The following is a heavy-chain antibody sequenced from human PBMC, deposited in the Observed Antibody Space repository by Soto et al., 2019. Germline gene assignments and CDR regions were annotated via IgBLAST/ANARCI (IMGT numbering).Heavy chain of an antibody. Sequence: QVQLVQSGAEVMKPGASVKVSCKASGYTFTGYYMHWVRQAPGQGLEWMGWINPNSGGTNYAQKFQGRVTMTRDTFISTAYMELSRLRSDDTAVYYCARGGDILTGYLRSMDVWGQGTTVTVSS. CDR3: ARGGDILTGYLRSMDV. J-gene: IGHJ6*02. CDR2: INPNSGGT. V-gene: IGHV1-2*02. D-gene: IGHD3-9*01. CDR1: GYTFTGYY.